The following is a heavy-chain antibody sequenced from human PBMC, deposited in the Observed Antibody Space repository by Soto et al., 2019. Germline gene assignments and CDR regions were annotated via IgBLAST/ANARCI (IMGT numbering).Heavy chain of an antibody. Sequence: SETLSLTFTVWGGAISTYYWTWIRQPAGKGLEWIGRIYSSGSTKYNPSLQSRVTMSLDTSNKQFSLRLTSVTAADTAVYYCARGQRFSDWFDPWGQGTLVTVSS. D-gene: IGHD3-3*01. CDR2: IYSSGST. J-gene: IGHJ5*02. CDR1: GGAISTYY. CDR3: ARGQRFSDWFDP. V-gene: IGHV4-4*07.